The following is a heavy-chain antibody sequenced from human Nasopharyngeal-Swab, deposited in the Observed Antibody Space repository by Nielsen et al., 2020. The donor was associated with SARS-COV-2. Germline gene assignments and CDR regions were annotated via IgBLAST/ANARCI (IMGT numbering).Heavy chain of an antibody. J-gene: IGHJ6*02. CDR1: GFTFSSYA. V-gene: IGHV3-64*04. CDR2: ISSNGGST. CDR3: ARDREVSITIFGVVNDPYYYYGMDF. Sequence: GGSLRLSCSASGFTFSSYAMHWVRRAPGKGMEYVSAISSNGGSTYYADSVKGRFTISRDNAKNSLYLQMNSLRAEDTAVYYCARDREVSITIFGVVNDPYYYYGMDFWGQGTTVTVSS. D-gene: IGHD3-3*01.